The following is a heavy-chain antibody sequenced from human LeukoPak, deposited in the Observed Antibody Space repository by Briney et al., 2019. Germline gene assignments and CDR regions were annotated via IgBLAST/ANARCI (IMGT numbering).Heavy chain of an antibody. CDR2: IYYSGST. J-gene: IGHJ3*02. CDR1: GGSISSYY. D-gene: IGHD2-15*01. Sequence: SETLSLTCTVSGGSISSYYWSWIRQPPGKGLEWIGYIYYSGSTNYSPSLKSRVTISVDTSKNQFSLKLSSVTAADTAVYYCARYIVVVVAATAGAFDIWGQGTMVTVSS. CDR3: ARYIVVVVAATAGAFDI. V-gene: IGHV4-59*12.